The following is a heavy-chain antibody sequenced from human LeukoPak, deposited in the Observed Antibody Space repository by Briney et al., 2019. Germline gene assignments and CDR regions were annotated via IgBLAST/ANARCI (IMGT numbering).Heavy chain of an antibody. J-gene: IGHJ4*02. Sequence: ASVKVSCKASGYTFTGYYMHWVRQAPGQGLEWMGWINPNSGGTNYAQKFQGRVTMTRDTSISTAYMELRSLRSDDTAVYYCAREDSYGYLAVDYWGQGTLVTVSS. CDR2: INPNSGGT. CDR1: GYTFTGYY. D-gene: IGHD5-18*01. V-gene: IGHV1-2*02. CDR3: AREDSYGYLAVDY.